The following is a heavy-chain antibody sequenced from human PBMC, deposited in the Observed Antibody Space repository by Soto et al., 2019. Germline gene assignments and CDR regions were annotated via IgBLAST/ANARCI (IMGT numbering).Heavy chain of an antibody. V-gene: IGHV5-51*01. CDR2: IYPGDSDT. J-gene: IGHJ4*02. D-gene: IGHD6-19*01. CDR3: TRVLYASAWYGIDY. Sequence: PGESLKISCKGSGYSVYSYWIAWVRQMPGKGLEWMGIIYPGDSDTRYSPSFEGQVTISADKSISTAYLQWSSLKASDTAMYYCTRVLYASAWYGIDYWGQGTLVTVSS. CDR1: GYSVYSYW.